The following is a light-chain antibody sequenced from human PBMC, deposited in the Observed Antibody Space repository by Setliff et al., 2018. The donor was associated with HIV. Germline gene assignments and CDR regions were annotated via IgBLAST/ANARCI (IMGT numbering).Light chain of an antibody. Sequence: QSVLTQPASVSGPPGQSITISCTGTTGDIGAFNFVSWYQQHPGKAPKLIIYEVNYRPSGVSTRFSGSKSGNTASLTISGLQAEDEADYYCNSYRSRSTYVFGTGTKGTVL. CDR3: NSYRSRSTYV. CDR1: TGDIGAFNF. V-gene: IGLV2-14*01. CDR2: EVN. J-gene: IGLJ1*01.